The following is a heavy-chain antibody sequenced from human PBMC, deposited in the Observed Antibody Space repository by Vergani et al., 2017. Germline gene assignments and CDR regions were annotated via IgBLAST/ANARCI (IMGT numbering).Heavy chain of an antibody. Sequence: QVQLQQWGAGLLKPSKTLSLTCAVYGGSFSGYYWSWIRQPPGKGLEWIGEINHSGSTNYNPSLKSRVTISVDTSKNQFSLKLSSVTAADTAVYYCARYGAYYYYYYMDVWGKGTTVTVSS. V-gene: IGHV4-34*01. D-gene: IGHD3-10*01. J-gene: IGHJ6*03. CDR2: INHSGST. CDR1: GGSFSGYY. CDR3: ARYGAYYYYYYMDV.